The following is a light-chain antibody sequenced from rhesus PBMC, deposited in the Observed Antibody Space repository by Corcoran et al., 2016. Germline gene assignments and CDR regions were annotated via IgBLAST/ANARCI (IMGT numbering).Light chain of an antibody. Sequence: QVILTQSPATLSLSPGERATLSCRASQSFSSYLAWYQQKPGQAPRLLIYGASSRATGIPDRVSGSGSGTDFTLTISSLEPEDVGVYPCYQHSSGYTFGPGTKLDIK. CDR1: QSFSSY. J-gene: IGKJ3*01. V-gene: IGKV3-10*01. CDR3: YQHSSGYT. CDR2: GAS.